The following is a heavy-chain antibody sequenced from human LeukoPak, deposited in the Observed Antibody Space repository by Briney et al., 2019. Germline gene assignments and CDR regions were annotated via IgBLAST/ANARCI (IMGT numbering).Heavy chain of an antibody. CDR1: GFTFNRYW. CDR2: ISSDGSST. V-gene: IGHV3-74*01. CDR3: VRGVDGHSSGRRIYYYYMDV. Sequence: GGSLRLSCAASGFTFNRYWMHWVRQAPGKGLVWVSRISSDGSSTIYADSVRGRFTISRDNAKNTVYLEMSGLRAEDTAVYYCVRGVDGHSSGRRIYYYYMDVWGKGTTVTVSS. D-gene: IGHD6-19*01. J-gene: IGHJ6*03.